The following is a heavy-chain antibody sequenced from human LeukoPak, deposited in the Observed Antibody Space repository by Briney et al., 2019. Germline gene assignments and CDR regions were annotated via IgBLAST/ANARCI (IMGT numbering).Heavy chain of an antibody. CDR1: GFNFNTYS. V-gene: IGHV3-21*01. CDR3: ARDVYARFDY. D-gene: IGHD1-14*01. CDR2: ISSSSSYI. J-gene: IGHJ4*02. Sequence: PGGSLRLSCAASGFNFNTYSMNWVRQAPGKGLEWVSSISSSSSYIYYADSVKGRFTISRDNAKNSLYLQMNSLRAEDTAVYYCARDVYARFDYWGQGTLVTVSS.